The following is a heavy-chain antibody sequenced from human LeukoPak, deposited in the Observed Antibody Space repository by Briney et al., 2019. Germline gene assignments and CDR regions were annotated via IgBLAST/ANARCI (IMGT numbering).Heavy chain of an antibody. Sequence: SVTVSCKASGGTFSSYAISWVRQAPGQGLEWMGGIIPIFGTANYAQKFQGRVTITADESTSTAYMELSSLRSEDTAVYYCARDLRYYDSSGSTGYYYGMDVWGQGTTVTVSS. D-gene: IGHD3-22*01. V-gene: IGHV1-69*01. J-gene: IGHJ6*02. CDR3: ARDLRYYDSSGSTGYYYGMDV. CDR2: IIPIFGTA. CDR1: GGTFSSYA.